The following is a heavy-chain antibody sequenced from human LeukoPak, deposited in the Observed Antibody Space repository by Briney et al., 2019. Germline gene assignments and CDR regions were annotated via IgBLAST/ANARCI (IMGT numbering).Heavy chain of an antibody. CDR2: IIPIFGTA. Sequence: SVKVSCKASGYTFTSYGISWARQAPGQGLEWMGGIIPIFGTANYAQKFQGRVTITADESTSTAYMELSSLRSDATAIYYCARDFLGRTNGGSNYFGMDVWGQGTTVTVSS. CDR1: GYTFTSYG. J-gene: IGHJ6*02. CDR3: ARDFLGRTNGGSNYFGMDV. D-gene: IGHD2-8*01. V-gene: IGHV1-69*13.